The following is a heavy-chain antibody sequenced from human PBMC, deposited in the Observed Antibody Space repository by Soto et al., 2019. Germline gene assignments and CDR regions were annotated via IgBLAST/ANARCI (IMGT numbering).Heavy chain of an antibody. CDR2: IVVGSGNT. D-gene: IGHD5-12*01. CDR1: GFTFTSSA. J-gene: IGHJ6*02. V-gene: IGHV1-58*01. CDR3: AAPDIVATTPYYYYYGMDV. Sequence: SVQVSCKASGFTFTSSAVQWVRQARGQRLEWIGWIVVGSGNTNYAQKFQERVTITRDMSTSTAYMELSSLRSEDTAVYYCAAPDIVATTPYYYYYGMDVWGQGTTVTVSS.